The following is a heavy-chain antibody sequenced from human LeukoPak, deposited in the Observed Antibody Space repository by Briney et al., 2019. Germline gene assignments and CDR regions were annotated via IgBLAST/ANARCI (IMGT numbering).Heavy chain of an antibody. J-gene: IGHJ4*02. V-gene: IGHV3-53*04. CDR2: IYSGGST. CDR3: ARTDGYGDYGFDY. Sequence: GGSLRLSCAAPGFTVSSNYMSWVRQAPGKGLEWVSVIYSGGSTYYADSVKGRFTISRHNSKNTLYLQMNSLRAEDTAVYYCARTDGYGDYGFDYWGQGTLVTVSS. D-gene: IGHD4-17*01. CDR1: GFTVSSNY.